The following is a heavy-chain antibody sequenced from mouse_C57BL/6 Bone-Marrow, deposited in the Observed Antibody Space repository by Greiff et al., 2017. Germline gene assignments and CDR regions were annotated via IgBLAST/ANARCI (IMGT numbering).Heavy chain of an antibody. J-gene: IGHJ3*01. CDR1: GYTFTDYY. Sequence: EVQLHQSGPVLVKPGASVKMSCKASGYTFTDYYMNWVKQSHGKSLEWIGVINPYNGGTSYNQKFKGKATLTVDKSSSTAYMELNSLTSEDSAVYDCARRLIWYRFAYWGQGTLVTVSA. D-gene: IGHD2-1*01. CDR2: INPYNGGT. V-gene: IGHV1-19*01. CDR3: ARRLIWYRFAY.